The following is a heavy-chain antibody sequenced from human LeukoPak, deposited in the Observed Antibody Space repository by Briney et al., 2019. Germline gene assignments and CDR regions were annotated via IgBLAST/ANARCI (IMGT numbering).Heavy chain of an antibody. CDR1: GGTFSSYA. CDR3: ATEDYYDSSGYQDY. Sequence: SVKVSCKASGGTFSSYAISWVRQAPGQGLEWMGRIIPIFGTANYAQKFQGRVTITTDESTSTAYMELSSLRSEDTAVYYCATEDYYDSSGYQDYWGQGTLVTVSS. D-gene: IGHD3-22*01. J-gene: IGHJ4*02. V-gene: IGHV1-69*05. CDR2: IIPIFGTA.